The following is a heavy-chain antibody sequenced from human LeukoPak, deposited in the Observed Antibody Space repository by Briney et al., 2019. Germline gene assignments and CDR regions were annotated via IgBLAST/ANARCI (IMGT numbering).Heavy chain of an antibody. Sequence: SETLSLTCSVFGDSISSNCWSWIRQPPGKGLEWIGYIYYTGSTNYNPSLKSRVTISVDTSKNQFSLRLSSVTAADTAVYYCARGGGYVNYMDVWGKGTTVTISS. CDR2: IYYTGST. V-gene: IGHV4-59*12. CDR1: GDSISSNC. J-gene: IGHJ6*03. CDR3: ARGGGYVNYMDV. D-gene: IGHD5-12*01.